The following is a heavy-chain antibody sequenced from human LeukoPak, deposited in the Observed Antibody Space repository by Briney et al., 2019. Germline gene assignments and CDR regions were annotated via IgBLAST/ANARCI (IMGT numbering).Heavy chain of an antibody. CDR3: ARVSNLSGWYTPYFDY. CDR1: GGSISSYY. D-gene: IGHD6-19*01. J-gene: IGHJ4*02. Sequence: SETLSLTCTVSGGSISSYYWGWIRQSPGKGLEWIGYIYYTGSTNYNPSLKSRVTISVDTSKDQFSLKLSSVTAADTAVYYCARVSNLSGWYTPYFDYWGQGTLVTVSS. CDR2: IYYTGST. V-gene: IGHV4-59*08.